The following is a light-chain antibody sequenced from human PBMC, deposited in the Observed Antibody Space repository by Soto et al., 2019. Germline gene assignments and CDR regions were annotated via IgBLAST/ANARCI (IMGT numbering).Light chain of an antibody. V-gene: IGKV3D-15*01. CDR1: QSVTTQ. CDR2: GAS. Sequence: IVLTQSPGTLSLSPGERATLSCRASQSVTTQLAWYQQKPGQAPRLLIYGASTMATGIPARFRGSGSGTEFTLTTSSLQSEDFEVYYCQQYKNWPITFGQGTRLEIK. CDR3: QQYKNWPIT. J-gene: IGKJ5*01.